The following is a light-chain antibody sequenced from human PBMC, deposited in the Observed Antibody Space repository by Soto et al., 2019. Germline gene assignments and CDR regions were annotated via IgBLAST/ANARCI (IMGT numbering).Light chain of an antibody. CDR1: QSISDY. J-gene: IGKJ3*01. CDR3: QQSYSLPLT. V-gene: IGKV1-39*01. Sequence: DIPMTQSPSSLSASVGDRVAITCRSSQSISDYLNWYQQKPGKALKLVIYGASNLQSGVPPRFSGSGSGSEFTLNISGLQPDDFAIYFCQQSYSLPLTFGPGTKVDV. CDR2: GAS.